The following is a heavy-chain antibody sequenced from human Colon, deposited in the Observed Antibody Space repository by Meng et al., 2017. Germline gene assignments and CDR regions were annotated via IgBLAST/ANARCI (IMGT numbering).Heavy chain of an antibody. CDR3: ARATTVTRVDS. CDR1: GFSSSIFM. J-gene: IGHJ4*02. D-gene: IGHD4-17*01. Sequence: GSRGGLVQTWACLSLLSAAAGFSSSIFMIHWVLPAPGKGLLWCSRINSDGSTITYADSVKGRFTISRDNAKNTLSLQVNSLRAEDTAVYYCARATTVTRVDSWGQGTLVTVSS. CDR2: INSDGSTI. V-gene: IGHV3-74*01.